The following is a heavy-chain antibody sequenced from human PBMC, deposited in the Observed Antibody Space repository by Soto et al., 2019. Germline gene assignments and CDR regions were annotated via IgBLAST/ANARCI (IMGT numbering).Heavy chain of an antibody. J-gene: IGHJ6*02. CDR2: IYYSGST. CDR3: ARVFQVGGPKDCSGGSCPNAFYYYYYGMDV. V-gene: IGHV4-31*03. CDR1: GGSISSGGYY. D-gene: IGHD2-15*01. Sequence: SETLSLTCTFSGGSISSGGYYWSWIRQHPGKGLEWIGYIYYSGSTYYNPSLKSRVTISVDTSKNRFSLQLSSVTAADTAVYYCARVFQVGGPKDCSGGSCPNAFYYYYYGMDVWGQGTTVTVSS.